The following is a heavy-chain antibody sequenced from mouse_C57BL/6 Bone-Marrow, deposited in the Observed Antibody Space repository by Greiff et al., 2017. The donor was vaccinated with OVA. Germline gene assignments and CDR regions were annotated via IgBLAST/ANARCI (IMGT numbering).Heavy chain of an antibody. Sequence: VQLQQSGPELVKPGASVKMSCKASGYTFTDYNMHWVQQSHGKSLEWIGYINPNNGGTSYNPKFKGKATLTVNKSSSTAYMELRSLTSEDSAVYYCARRDGYDYTWFAYWGQGTLVTVSA. CDR2: INPNNGGT. V-gene: IGHV1-22*01. CDR3: ARRDGYDYTWFAY. CDR1: GYTFTDYN. D-gene: IGHD2-4*01. J-gene: IGHJ3*01.